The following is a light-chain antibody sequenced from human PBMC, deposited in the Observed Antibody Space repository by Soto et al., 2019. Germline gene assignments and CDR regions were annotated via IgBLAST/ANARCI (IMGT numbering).Light chain of an antibody. CDR3: QQYGNLPLT. CDR1: QDINIY. V-gene: IGKV1-33*01. Sequence: DIQMTQSPSSLSAFVGDRVTITCQASQDINIYLNWYRQKPGKAPKLLIYDASNLVTGVPSRFSGSRSGTDFTFSISSLQAEDIATYYCQQYGNLPLTFGGGTKVEI. CDR2: DAS. J-gene: IGKJ4*01.